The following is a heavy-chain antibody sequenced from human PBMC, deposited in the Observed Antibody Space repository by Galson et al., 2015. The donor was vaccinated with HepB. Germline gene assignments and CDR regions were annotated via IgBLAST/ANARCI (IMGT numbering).Heavy chain of an antibody. V-gene: IGHV2-70*04. D-gene: IGHD5-18*01. Sequence: PALVKPTQTLTLTCTFSGFSLSSNGMRVSWIRQPPGKALEWLARIDWDDDKFYSTSLKTRLTISKDTSKNQVVLTMTNMDPVDTATYYCARSRYSFGSYYGLDVWGQGTTVTVSS. CDR3: ARSRYSFGSYYGLDV. CDR2: IDWDDDK. CDR1: GFSLSSNGMR. J-gene: IGHJ6*02.